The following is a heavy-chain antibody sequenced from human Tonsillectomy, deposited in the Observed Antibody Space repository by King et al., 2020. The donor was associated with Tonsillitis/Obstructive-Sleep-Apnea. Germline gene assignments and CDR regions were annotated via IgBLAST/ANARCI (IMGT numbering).Heavy chain of an antibody. J-gene: IGHJ5*02. V-gene: IGHV2-5*01. CDR3: AHWVGYCFDGNCYENWFDP. D-gene: IGHD2-15*01. Sequence: TLKESGPTLVKPTQTLTLTCTFSGFSLSTTGVGVGWIRQPPGKALEWLALIYWYDVKRYSPSLKSRLTITKYTAKNQVVITMTNIDPVDTATYYCAHWVGYCFDGNCYENWFDPWGQGTLVTVSS. CDR1: GFSLSTTGVG. CDR2: IYWYDVK.